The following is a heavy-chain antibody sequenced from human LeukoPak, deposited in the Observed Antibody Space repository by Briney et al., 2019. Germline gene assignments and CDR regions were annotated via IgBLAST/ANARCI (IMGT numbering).Heavy chain of an antibody. V-gene: IGHV1-69*04. D-gene: IGHD3-10*01. CDR3: ASPSYGSGSYHDY. CDR1: GYTFTSYG. CDR2: IIPILGIA. Sequence: SVKVSCKASGYTFTSYGISWVRQAPGQGLEWMGRIIPILGIANYAQKFQGRVTITADKSTSTAYMELSSLRSEDTAVYYCASPSYGSGSYHDYWGQGTLVTVSS. J-gene: IGHJ4*02.